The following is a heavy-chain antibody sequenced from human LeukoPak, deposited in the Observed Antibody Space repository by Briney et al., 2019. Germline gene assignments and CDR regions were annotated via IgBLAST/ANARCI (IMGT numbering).Heavy chain of an antibody. CDR3: AKEGPDEDDYYYYMDV. V-gene: IGHV3-23*01. CDR2: ISGSGGST. Sequence: QSGGSLRLSCAASGFTFSSYAMSWVRQAPGKGLEWVSAISGSGGSTYYADSVKGRFTISRDNSKNTLYLQMNSLRAEDTAVYYCAKEGPDEDDYYYYMDVWGKGTTVTVSS. CDR1: GFTFSSYA. J-gene: IGHJ6*03.